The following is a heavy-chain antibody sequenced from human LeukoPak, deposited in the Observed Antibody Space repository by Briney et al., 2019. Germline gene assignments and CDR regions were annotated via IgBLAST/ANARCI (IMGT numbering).Heavy chain of an antibody. J-gene: IGHJ4*02. CDR2: IRYDGSNK. Sequence: PGRSLRPSCAASGFTFSSYGMSWVRQAPGKGLEWVAFIRYDGSNKYYADSVKGRFTISRDNSKNTLYLQMNSLRAEDTAVYYCAKDERRTAVVPAAIADYWGQGTLVTVSS. CDR3: AKDERRTAVVPAAIADY. CDR1: GFTFSSYG. V-gene: IGHV3-30*02. D-gene: IGHD2-2*01.